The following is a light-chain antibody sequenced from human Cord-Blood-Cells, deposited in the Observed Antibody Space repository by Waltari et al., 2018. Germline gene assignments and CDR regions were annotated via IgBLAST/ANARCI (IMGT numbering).Light chain of an antibody. Sequence: EIVLTQSPGTLSLSQGERATLSCRASQSVSSSYLAWYQQKPGKAPRLLIYGASSRATALPDRFSGSGSGTDFTLTISRLEPEDFAVYYFQQYCSSPWTFGQGTKVEIK. CDR1: QSVSSSY. V-gene: IGKV3-20*01. J-gene: IGKJ1*01. CDR3: QQYCSSPWT. CDR2: GAS.